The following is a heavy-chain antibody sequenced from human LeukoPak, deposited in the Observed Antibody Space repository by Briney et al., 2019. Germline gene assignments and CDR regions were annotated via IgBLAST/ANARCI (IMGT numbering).Heavy chain of an antibody. V-gene: IGHV4-39*07. Sequence: SETLSLTCTVSGGSISTSSYYWGWVRQPPGKGLEWIGNIFYSGSTYYSPSLKSRVTISLDTSRNQFSLKLSSVTAADTAVYYPVAVVTRYNWFDPWGQGTLVTVSS. J-gene: IGHJ5*02. CDR3: VAVVTRYNWFDP. CDR1: GGSISTSSYY. D-gene: IGHD4-23*01. CDR2: IFYSGST.